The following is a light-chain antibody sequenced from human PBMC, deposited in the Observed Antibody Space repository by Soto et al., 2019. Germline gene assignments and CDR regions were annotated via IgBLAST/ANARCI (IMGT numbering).Light chain of an antibody. V-gene: IGKV1-8*01. CDR2: AAS. CDR1: QGISSY. CDR3: QQYYSYPQT. J-gene: IGKJ1*01. Sequence: AIRMTQSPSSFSASTGDRVTITCRASQGISSYLAWYQQKPGKAPKLLIYAASTLQSGVPPRLSGSGSGTDFTLTISCLQSEDFATYYCQQYYSYPQTFGQATKVEIK.